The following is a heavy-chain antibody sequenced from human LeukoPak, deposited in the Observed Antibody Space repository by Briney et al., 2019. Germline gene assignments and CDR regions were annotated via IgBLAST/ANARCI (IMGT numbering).Heavy chain of an antibody. CDR3: ARHTLNYYYYMDV. J-gene: IGHJ6*03. Sequence: PGGSLRLSCAASGFTFSSFEMKWVRQAPGKGLEWVSYISSGGSTIYYADSVKGRFTISRDNVKNSLYLQMNSPRAEDTAVYYCARHTLNYYYYMDVWGKGTTVTISS. CDR1: GFTFSSFE. CDR2: ISSGGSTI. V-gene: IGHV3-48*03.